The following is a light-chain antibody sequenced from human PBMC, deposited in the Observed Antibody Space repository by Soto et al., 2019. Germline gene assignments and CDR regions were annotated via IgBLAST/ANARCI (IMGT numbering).Light chain of an antibody. Sequence: EIVLAQSPATLSLSPGERATLSCMASQSVSSYLAWYQQKPGQAPRLLIYDASNRATGIPDRFSGSGSGTDFTLIINRLEPEDVAIYYCQQYGGSPRITFGQGTRLEIK. CDR1: QSVSSY. J-gene: IGKJ5*01. V-gene: IGKV3-20*01. CDR2: DAS. CDR3: QQYGGSPRIT.